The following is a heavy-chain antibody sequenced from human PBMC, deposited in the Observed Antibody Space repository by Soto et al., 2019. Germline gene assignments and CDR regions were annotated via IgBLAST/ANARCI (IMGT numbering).Heavy chain of an antibody. CDR3: GRTAQYYYDSSGYYWSPFDY. V-gene: IGHV5-51*01. CDR1: GYSFTSYW. Sequence: GESLKISCKGSGYSFTSYWNGWVRQMPGKGLEWMGIIYPGDSDTRYSPSFQGQVTISADKSISTAYLQWSSLKASDTAMYYCGRTAQYYYDSSGYYWSPFDYWGRGTLVTVSS. D-gene: IGHD3-22*01. J-gene: IGHJ4*02. CDR2: IYPGDSDT.